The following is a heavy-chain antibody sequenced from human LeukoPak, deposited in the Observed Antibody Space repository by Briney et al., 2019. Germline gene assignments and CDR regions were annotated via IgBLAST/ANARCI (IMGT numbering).Heavy chain of an antibody. J-gene: IGHJ6*03. CDR3: ARVEGGDCYYKPLRECKYYYYMDV. CDR1: GGSISSGGYS. CDR2: IYYSGST. Sequence: PSETLSLTCAVSGGSISSGGYSWSWIRQPPGKGLEWIGYIYYSGSTYYNPSLKSRVTISVDTSKNQFSLKLSSVTAADTAIYYCARVEGGDCYYKPLRECKYYYYMDVWGKGTTVTVSS. V-gene: IGHV4-30-4*07. D-gene: IGHD2-21*02.